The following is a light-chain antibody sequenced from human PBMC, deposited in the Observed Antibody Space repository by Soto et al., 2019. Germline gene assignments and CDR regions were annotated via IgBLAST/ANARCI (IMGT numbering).Light chain of an antibody. J-gene: IGLJ2*01. Sequence: QSALTQPASVSGCPGQSITVSCIGTSSDVGGYNYVSWYQQHPGKAPKLMIHDVSDRPSGVSNRFSGSKSGNTASLTISGLQAEDEAYYYCSSYASSNTQVFGGGTKLTVL. V-gene: IGLV2-14*01. CDR3: SSYASSNTQV. CDR1: SSDVGGYNY. CDR2: DVS.